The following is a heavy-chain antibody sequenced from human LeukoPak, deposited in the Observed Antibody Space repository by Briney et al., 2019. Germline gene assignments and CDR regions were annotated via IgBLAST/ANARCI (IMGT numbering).Heavy chain of an antibody. V-gene: IGHV3-48*02. D-gene: IGHD3-22*01. CDR1: GFTLSSYT. J-gene: IGHJ4*02. CDR3: ARDSDYDDRGFDY. CDR2: ISSSSTPI. Sequence: GGSLRLSRAASGFTLSSYTMNWVRQDPGQGLEWVSYISSSSTPIYSADSVKGRFTISRDNAKTSLYLRMNSLRDEDTAVYYCARDSDYDDRGFDYWGQGTLVTASS.